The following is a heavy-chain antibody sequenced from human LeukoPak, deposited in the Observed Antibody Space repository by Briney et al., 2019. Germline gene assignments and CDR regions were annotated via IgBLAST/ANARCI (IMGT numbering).Heavy chain of an antibody. V-gene: IGHV3-23*01. CDR2: VSGGGNGA. J-gene: IGHJ4*02. D-gene: IGHD6-6*01. CDR3: AKLEGHHLAEYYFDH. Sequence: GGSLRLSCAASGFTFGDFAVSWVRQPPGQGLEWVSAVSGGGNGAFYADAVKGRFTISRDNTKNTLYLQMNILRAEDTGVYYCAKLEGHHLAEYYFDHWGQGTPVTVSS. CDR1: GFTFGDFA.